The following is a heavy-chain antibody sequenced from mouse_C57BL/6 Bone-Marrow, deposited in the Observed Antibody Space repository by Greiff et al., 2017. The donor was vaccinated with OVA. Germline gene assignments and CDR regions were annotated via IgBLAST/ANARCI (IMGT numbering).Heavy chain of an antibody. CDR1: GYTFTDYY. Sequence: EVQLQQSGPELVKPGASVKISCKASGYTFTDYYMNWVKQSHGKSLEWIGDINPNNGGTSYNQKFKGKATLTVDKSSSTAYMELRSLTSEDSAVYYCARKGTGGAMDYWGQGTSVTVSS. CDR2: INPNNGGT. J-gene: IGHJ4*01. V-gene: IGHV1-26*01. CDR3: ARKGTGGAMDY.